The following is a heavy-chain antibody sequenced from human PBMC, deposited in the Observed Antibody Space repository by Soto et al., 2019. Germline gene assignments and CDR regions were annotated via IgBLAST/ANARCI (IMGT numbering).Heavy chain of an antibody. J-gene: IGHJ4*02. CDR2: ISYDDGTNK. CDR1: GFTFSSFT. CDR3: AMSIAVAGTPEFDY. D-gene: IGHD6-19*01. Sequence: QVQLVESGEGVVQPGRSLRLCCAASGFTFSSFTMHWVRQAPGKGLEWVAVISYDDGTNKDYADSVKGRFTISRDNPKNTLYLQMNSLRAEDTAVYYCAMSIAVAGTPEFDYWGQGTLVTVSS. V-gene: IGHV3-30*04.